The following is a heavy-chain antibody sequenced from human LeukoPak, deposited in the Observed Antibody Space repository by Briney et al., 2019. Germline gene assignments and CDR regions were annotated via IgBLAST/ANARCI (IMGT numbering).Heavy chain of an antibody. CDR2: ISAYNGDT. D-gene: IGHD1-26*01. CDR1: GYTFTSYG. Sequence: ASVKVSCKASGYTFTSYGISWVRQAPGQGLEWMGWISAYNGDTNYAQKLQGRVTMTTDTSTSTADMELRSLRSDDTAVYYCARDLWVGATSYYYYYGMDVWGQGTTVTVSS. CDR3: ARDLWVGATSYYYYYGMDV. J-gene: IGHJ6*02. V-gene: IGHV1-18*01.